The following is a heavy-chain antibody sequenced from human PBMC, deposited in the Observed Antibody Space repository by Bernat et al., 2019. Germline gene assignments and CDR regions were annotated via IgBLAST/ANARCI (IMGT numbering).Heavy chain of an antibody. Sequence: KPDRYTFTNYAIHWVRQAPGQRLEWMGWINAGNGNTKYSQKFQDRVTITRDTSASTAYMDLSSLRSEYTAVYFCVKGLGRVPGAPYHYYGIDVWGQ. CDR3: VKGLGRVPGAPYHYYGIDV. CDR1: RYTFTNYA. CDR2: INAGNGNT. J-gene: IGHJ6*02. V-gene: IGHV1-3*01. D-gene: IGHD2-2*01.